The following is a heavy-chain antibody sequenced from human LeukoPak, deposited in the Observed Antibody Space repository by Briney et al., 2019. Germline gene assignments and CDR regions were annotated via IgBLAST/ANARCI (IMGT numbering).Heavy chain of an antibody. CDR3: ARGSIKIFGEVIKQTRPIDY. Sequence: PSETLSLTCAASGGSFSGYYWSWIRQPPGKGLEWIGEINNSGSTYYNPSPMNGVITSIDTTKNHFSLRLMSGMAADTAVFYCARGSIKIFGEVIKQTRPIDYWGQGTLVTVSS. D-gene: IGHD3-3*01. V-gene: IGHV4-34*01. CDR2: INNSGST. CDR1: GGSFSGYY. J-gene: IGHJ4*02.